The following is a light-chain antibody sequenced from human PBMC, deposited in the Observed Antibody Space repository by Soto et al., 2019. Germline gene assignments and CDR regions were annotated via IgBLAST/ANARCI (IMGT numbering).Light chain of an antibody. CDR1: SSNIGAGYD. V-gene: IGLV1-40*01. Sequence: QSVLTQPPSVSGAPGQRVTISYTGSSSNIGAGYDVHWYQQLPGTAPKLLIYGNGNRPSGVPDRFSGSKSGTSASLAITGLQAEDEADYYCQSYDSSLSGSEVFGTGTKLTVL. J-gene: IGLJ1*01. CDR2: GNG. CDR3: QSYDSSLSGSEV.